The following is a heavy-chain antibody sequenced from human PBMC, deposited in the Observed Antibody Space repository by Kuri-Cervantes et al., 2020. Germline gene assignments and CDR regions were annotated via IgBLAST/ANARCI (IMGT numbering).Heavy chain of an antibody. Sequence: GSLRLSCGVSGYSISSGYYWGWIRQSPGKGLEYLGSMYHSGSTYYNPSLKSRVAISVDTSKNQFSLKVTSVTAADTAVYYCARPRWSADNWFDPWGQGTLVTVSS. J-gene: IGHJ5*02. CDR2: MYHSGST. CDR1: GYSISSGYY. V-gene: IGHV4-38-2*01. D-gene: IGHD4-23*01. CDR3: ARPRWSADNWFDP.